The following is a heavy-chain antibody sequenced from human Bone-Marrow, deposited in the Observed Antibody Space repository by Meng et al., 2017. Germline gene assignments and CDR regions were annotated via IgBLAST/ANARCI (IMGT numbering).Heavy chain of an antibody. J-gene: IGHJ4*02. CDR3: ATGAAAADH. CDR1: GFSFTDAW. V-gene: IGHV3-15*01. Sequence: EVQLLGTGGGLVKPGGSLRLSCVASGFSFTDAWMSWVRQAPGKGLEWVGRIKSNSDGGTTDYAAPVKGRFTISRDDSKNTLYLQMNSLITEDTAVYFCATGAAAADHWGQGTLVTVSS. CDR2: IKSNSDGGTT. D-gene: IGHD6-13*01.